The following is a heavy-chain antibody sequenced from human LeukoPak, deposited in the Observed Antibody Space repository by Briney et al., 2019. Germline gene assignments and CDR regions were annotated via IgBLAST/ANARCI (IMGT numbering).Heavy chain of an antibody. J-gene: IGHJ5*02. CDR1: GGSVSSTGFY. Sequence: SETLSLTCTVSGGSVSSTGFYWGWIRQPPGKGLEWIGRIYYSGTTYYNPSLKSRVTMSVDTPKHQVSLKMRSVSAADTAVYYCARAGSSFGWGWFDPWGQGTLVTVSS. CDR3: ARAGSSFGWGWFDP. CDR2: IYYSGTT. D-gene: IGHD6-6*01. V-gene: IGHV4-39*01.